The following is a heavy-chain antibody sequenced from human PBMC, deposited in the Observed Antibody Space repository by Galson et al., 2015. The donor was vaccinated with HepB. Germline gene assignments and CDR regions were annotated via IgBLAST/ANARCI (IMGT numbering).Heavy chain of an antibody. Sequence: SLRLSCAASGFTFSSYGMHWVRQAPGKGLEWVAVISYDGSNKYYADSVKGRFTISRDNSKNTLYLQMNSLRAEDTAVYYCAKANYGSGNWFDPWGQGTLVTVSS. V-gene: IGHV3-30*18. CDR2: ISYDGSNK. CDR1: GFTFSSYG. CDR3: AKANYGSGNWFDP. D-gene: IGHD3-10*01. J-gene: IGHJ5*02.